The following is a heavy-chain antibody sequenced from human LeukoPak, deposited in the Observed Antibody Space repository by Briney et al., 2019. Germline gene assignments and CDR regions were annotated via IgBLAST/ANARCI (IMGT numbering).Heavy chain of an antibody. V-gene: IGHV3-21*01. D-gene: IGHD4-17*01. J-gene: IGHJ4*02. Sequence: GGSLRLSCAASGFTFSSYEMNWVRQAPGKGLEWVSSISSSSSYIYYADSVKGRFTISRDNAKNSLYLQMNSLRAEDTAVYYCARHDYGDYIDYWGQGTLVTVSS. CDR3: ARHDYGDYIDY. CDR2: ISSSSSYI. CDR1: GFTFSSYE.